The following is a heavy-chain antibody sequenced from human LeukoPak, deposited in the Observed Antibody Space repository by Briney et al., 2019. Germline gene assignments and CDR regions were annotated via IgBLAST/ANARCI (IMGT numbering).Heavy chain of an antibody. J-gene: IGHJ3*02. CDR2: IYYSGSA. Sequence: SETLSLTCTVSGGFISSSSYYWGWIRQPPGKGLEWIGNIYYSGSAFYNPSLKSRVTISVDTSKNQFSLRLSSVTAADTAVYYCARRLCSSTSCYYAFDIWGQGTMVTVSS. CDR3: ARRLCSSTSCYYAFDI. D-gene: IGHD2-2*01. V-gene: IGHV4-39*01. CDR1: GGFISSSSYY.